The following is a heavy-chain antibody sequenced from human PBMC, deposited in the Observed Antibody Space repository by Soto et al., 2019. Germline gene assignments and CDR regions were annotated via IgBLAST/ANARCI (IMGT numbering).Heavy chain of an antibody. CDR1: GYTFTSYG. V-gene: IGHV1-18*01. Sequence: QVQLVQSGAEVKKPGASVKVSCKASGYTFTSYGITWVRQAPGQGLEWMGGISAYNGNTNYAQKLQGRVTMTTDTSTSTAYMKLRSLRSDDTAVYYCARASSYCGGDCYYYYGMDVWGQGTTVTVSS. CDR2: ISAYNGNT. D-gene: IGHD2-21*02. CDR3: ARASSYCGGDCYYYYGMDV. J-gene: IGHJ6*02.